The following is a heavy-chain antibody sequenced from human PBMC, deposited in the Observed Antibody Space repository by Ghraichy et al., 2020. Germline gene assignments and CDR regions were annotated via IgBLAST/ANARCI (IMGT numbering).Heavy chain of an antibody. CDR1: GFTVSSNY. D-gene: IGHD6-19*01. J-gene: IGHJ6*03. CDR3: ARVKSSGWYGYYYMDV. V-gene: IGHV3-66*01. CDR2: IYSGGST. Sequence: GGSLRLSCAASGFTVSSNYMSWVRQAPGKGLEWVSVIYSGGSTYYADSVKGRFTISRENSKNTLYLQMNSLRAEDTAVYYCARVKSSGWYGYYYMDVWGKGNTVAVSS.